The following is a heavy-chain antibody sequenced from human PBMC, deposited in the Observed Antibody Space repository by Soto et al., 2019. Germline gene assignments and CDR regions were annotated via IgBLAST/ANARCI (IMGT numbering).Heavy chain of an antibody. CDR3: ARDFKAPNDAWAFDY. CDR1: GASITSSDW. CDR2: IYHSGTT. V-gene: IGHV4-4*02. Sequence: SETLSLTCAVSGASITSSDWWNWVRQPPGKGLEWIGEIYHSGTTIYNPSLESRVTISVDESKNHFSLKLTSATAADTAVYFCARDFKAPNDAWAFDYWGQGILVTVSS. J-gene: IGHJ4*02. D-gene: IGHD3-16*01.